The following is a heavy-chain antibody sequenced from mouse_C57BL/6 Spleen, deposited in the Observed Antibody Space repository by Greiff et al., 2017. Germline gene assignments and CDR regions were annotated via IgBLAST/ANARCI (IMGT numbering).Heavy chain of an antibody. Sequence: EVHLVESGGGLVKPGGSLKLSCAASGFTISDYGMHWVRQAPEKGLEWVAYISSGSSTIYYADTVKGRVTISRDNAKNTLFLQMTSLRSEDTAMYYCASDSDYYAMDYWGQGTSVTVSS. CDR3: ASDSDYYAMDY. J-gene: IGHJ4*01. V-gene: IGHV5-17*01. CDR2: ISSGSSTI. D-gene: IGHD2-13*01. CDR1: GFTISDYG.